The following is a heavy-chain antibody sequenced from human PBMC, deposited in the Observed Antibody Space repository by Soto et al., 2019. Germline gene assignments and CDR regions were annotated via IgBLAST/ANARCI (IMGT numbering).Heavy chain of an antibody. J-gene: IGHJ6*02. Sequence: DEQLLESGGGLVQPGGSLRLSCAATEFAFSSQAMSWVRQAPGKGLEGVSGISGRGSTLYYADSGKGRFTISRDNSMNTLDRQMNSMRAADTAVYYCAKVLIWFGQRFGLDVWGQGTTVTVSS. CDR1: EFAFSSQA. V-gene: IGHV3-23*01. CDR3: AKVLIWFGQRFGLDV. CDR2: ISGRGSTL. D-gene: IGHD3-10*01.